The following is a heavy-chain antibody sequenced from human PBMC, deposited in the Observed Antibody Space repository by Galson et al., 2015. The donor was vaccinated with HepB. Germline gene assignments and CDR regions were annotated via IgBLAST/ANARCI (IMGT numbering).Heavy chain of an antibody. V-gene: IGHV3-64D*09. Sequence: SLRLSCAASGFTFSSYAMHWVRQAPGKGLEYVSAISSNGGSTYYADSVKGRFTISRDSSKNTLYLQMSSLRAEDTAVYYCGKGRGIVVVTAIHLAGDAFDIWGQGTMVTVSS. CDR2: ISSNGGST. J-gene: IGHJ3*02. D-gene: IGHD2-21*02. CDR3: GKGRGIVVVTAIHLAGDAFDI. CDR1: GFTFSSYA.